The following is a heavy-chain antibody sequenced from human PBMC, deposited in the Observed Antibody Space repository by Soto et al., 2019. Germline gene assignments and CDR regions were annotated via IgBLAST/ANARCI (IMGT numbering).Heavy chain of an antibody. CDR3: AREHCSSTSCRTANYYYYYYMDV. CDR2: INAGNGNT. Sequence: GASVKVSCKASGYTFTSYAMHWVRQAPGQRLERMGWINAGNGNTKYSQKFQGRVTITRDTSASTAYMELSSLRSEDTAVYYCAREHCSSTSCRTANYYYYYYMDVWGKGTTVTVSS. CDR1: GYTFTSYA. V-gene: IGHV1-3*01. D-gene: IGHD2-2*01. J-gene: IGHJ6*03.